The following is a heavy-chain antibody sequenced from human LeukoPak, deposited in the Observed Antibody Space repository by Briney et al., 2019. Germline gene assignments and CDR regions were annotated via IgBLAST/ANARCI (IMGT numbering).Heavy chain of an antibody. CDR1: GYTFTSYG. J-gene: IGHJ6*03. CDR2: ISAYNGNT. D-gene: IGHD1-7*01. Sequence: GASVKVSCKASGYTFTSYGISWVRQAPGQGLEWMGWISAYNGNTNYAQKLQGRVTMTTDTSTSTAYMELRSLRSDDTAVYYCARDLGAPTGTTYYYYYYMDVWGKGTTVTVSS. V-gene: IGHV1-18*01. CDR3: ARDLGAPTGTTYYYYYYMDV.